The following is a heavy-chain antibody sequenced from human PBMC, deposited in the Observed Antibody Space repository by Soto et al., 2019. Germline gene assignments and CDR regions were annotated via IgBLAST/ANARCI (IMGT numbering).Heavy chain of an antibody. CDR1: GGSISNGDYY. J-gene: IGHJ6*02. CDR3: ARCRDGYGMDV. Sequence: SETLSLTCTVSGGSISNGDYYWSWIRQPPGKGLEWIGYIYYSGSTYYNPSLKSRVTISVDTSKNQFSLKLSSVTAADTAVYYCARCRDGYGMDVWGQGTTVTVSS. V-gene: IGHV4-30-4*01. D-gene: IGHD2-15*01. CDR2: IYYSGST.